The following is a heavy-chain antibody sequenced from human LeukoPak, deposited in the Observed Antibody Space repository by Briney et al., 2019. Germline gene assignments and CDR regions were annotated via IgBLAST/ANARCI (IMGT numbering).Heavy chain of an antibody. CDR2: IYYSGST. V-gene: IGHV4-59*01. D-gene: IGHD6-19*01. J-gene: IGHJ4*02. Sequence: SETLSLTCTVSGGSIRSYYWSWIRQPPGKGLEWIGYIYYSGSTNYNPSLKSRVTISVDTSKNQFSLKLSSVTAADTAVYYCASSPVAANYFDYWGQGTLVTVSS. CDR3: ASSPVAANYFDY. CDR1: GGSIRSYY.